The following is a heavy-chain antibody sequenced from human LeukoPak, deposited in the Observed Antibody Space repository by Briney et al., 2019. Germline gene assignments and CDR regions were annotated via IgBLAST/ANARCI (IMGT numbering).Heavy chain of an antibody. J-gene: IGHJ4*02. D-gene: IGHD6-13*01. CDR3: ARRPRSYSSSWIDY. CDR1: DGSISRGGYY. Sequence: PSQTLSLTCTVSDGSISRGGYYCSCISHHPRKHPYWIGYIYYSVSTYYNPSLKSRVTISVDTSKTQFSLKLSSVTAADTAVYYCARRPRSYSSSWIDYWAQGTLVTVSS. V-gene: IGHV4-31*03. CDR2: IYYSVST.